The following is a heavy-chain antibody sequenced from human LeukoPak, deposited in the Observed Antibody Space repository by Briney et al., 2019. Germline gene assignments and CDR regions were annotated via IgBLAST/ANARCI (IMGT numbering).Heavy chain of an antibody. CDR2: INHSGST. CDR3: ARTTLVKYSTSLHYYYYMDV. Sequence: PSETLSLTCAVYGGSFSGYYWSWIRQPPGKGLEWIGEINHSGSTNYNPSLKSRVTISVDTSKNQFSLKLSSVTAADTAVYYCARTTLVKYSTSLHYYYYMDVWGKGTTVTVSS. J-gene: IGHJ6*03. CDR1: GGSFSGYY. D-gene: IGHD2-2*01. V-gene: IGHV4-34*01.